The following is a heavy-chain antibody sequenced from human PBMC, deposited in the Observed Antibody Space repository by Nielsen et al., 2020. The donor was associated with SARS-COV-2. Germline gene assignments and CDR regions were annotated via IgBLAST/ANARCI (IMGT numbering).Heavy chain of an antibody. CDR2: ISYDGSNK. J-gene: IGHJ4*02. CDR3: ARERDYYDSSGYYSGELFDY. D-gene: IGHD3-22*01. V-gene: IGHV3-30*04. Sequence: VRQMPGKGLEWVAVISYDGSNKYYADSVKGRFTISRDNSKNTLYLQMNSLRAEDTAVYYCARERDYYDSSGYYSGELFDYWGQGTLVTVSS.